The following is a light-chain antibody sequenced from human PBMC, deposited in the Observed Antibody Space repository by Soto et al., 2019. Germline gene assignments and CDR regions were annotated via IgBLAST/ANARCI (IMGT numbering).Light chain of an antibody. Sequence: EIVMTQSPATLSVSPGERATLSCRASQSVTSRYLAWYQQKPGQAPRLLIYGASNRATGIPERFSGSGSGTDFTLTISSLQPDDFATYYCQQYNSYWTFGQGTKVDIK. CDR1: QSVTSRY. V-gene: IGKV3D-15*01. CDR2: GAS. CDR3: QQYNSYWT. J-gene: IGKJ1*01.